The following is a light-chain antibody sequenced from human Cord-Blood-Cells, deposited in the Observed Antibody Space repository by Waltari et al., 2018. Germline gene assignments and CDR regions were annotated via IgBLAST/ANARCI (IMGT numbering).Light chain of an antibody. CDR3: QQYYSTPLT. Sequence: DIVMTQSPDSLAVSLGERATINCKSSQSVLYSSNNKTYLAWYQQKPGQPPKLLIYWASTRESGVPDRFSGSGSGTDFTLTISSLQAEDVAVYYCQQYYSTPLTFGGVTKVEIK. J-gene: IGKJ4*01. CDR2: WAS. V-gene: IGKV4-1*01. CDR1: QSVLYSSNNKTY.